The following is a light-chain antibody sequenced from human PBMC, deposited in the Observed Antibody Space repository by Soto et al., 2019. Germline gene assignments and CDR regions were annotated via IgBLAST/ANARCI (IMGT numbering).Light chain of an antibody. V-gene: IGKV3-11*01. Sequence: EIVLTQSPATLSSFPGDRATLSCRASQSVGKYLVWYQQKPGQAPRLLIYDASNRATGIPARFSGSGSGTDFTLTISSLEPEDVAVYYCQQRGNRPPWTFGQGTKVDIK. CDR3: QQRGNRPPWT. CDR2: DAS. CDR1: QSVGKY. J-gene: IGKJ1*01.